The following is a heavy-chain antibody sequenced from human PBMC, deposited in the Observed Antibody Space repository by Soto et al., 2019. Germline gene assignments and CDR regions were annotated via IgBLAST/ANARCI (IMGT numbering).Heavy chain of an antibody. Sequence: GGSLRLSCAASGFTFSSYGMHWVRQAPGKGLEWVAVIWYDGINKYYADSVKGRFTISRDNSKNTLYLQMNSLRAEDTAVYYCARDLAAAGTRWFDPWGQGTLVTVSS. J-gene: IGHJ5*02. D-gene: IGHD6-13*01. CDR2: IWYDGINK. CDR1: GFTFSSYG. CDR3: ARDLAAAGTRWFDP. V-gene: IGHV3-33*01.